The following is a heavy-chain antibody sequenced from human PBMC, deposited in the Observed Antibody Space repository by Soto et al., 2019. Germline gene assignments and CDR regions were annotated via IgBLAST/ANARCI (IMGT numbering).Heavy chain of an antibody. D-gene: IGHD4-17*01. CDR3: ARVSLEYGDYSEIDF. J-gene: IGHJ4*02. CDR1: GFTLSTYI. CDR2: VSYDGSNK. V-gene: IGHV3-30-3*01. Sequence: QVQLVESGGGVVQPGRSRRLSCVASGFTLSTYIMHWVRQAPGKGLEWVAVVSYDGSNKYYADSVKGRFTISRDNSKNTLYLQMNSLRVEDTALYYCARVSLEYGDYSEIDFWGQGTLVTVSS.